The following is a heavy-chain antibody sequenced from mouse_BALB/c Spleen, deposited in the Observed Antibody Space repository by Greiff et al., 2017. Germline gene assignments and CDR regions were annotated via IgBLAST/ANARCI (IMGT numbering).Heavy chain of an antibody. Sequence: EVQVVESGGGLVQPGGSRKLSCAASGFTFSSFGMHWVRQAPEKGLEWVAYISSGSSTIHYADTVKGRFTISRDNPKNTLFLQMTSLRSEDTAMYYCARGQYGNYGGYYYAMDYWGQGTSVTVSS. CDR1: GFTFSSFG. J-gene: IGHJ4*01. CDR2: ISSGSSTI. V-gene: IGHV5-17*02. D-gene: IGHD2-10*02. CDR3: ARGQYGNYGGYYYAMDY.